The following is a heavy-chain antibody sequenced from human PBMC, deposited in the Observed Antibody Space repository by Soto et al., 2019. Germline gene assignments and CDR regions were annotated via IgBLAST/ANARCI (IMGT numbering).Heavy chain of an antibody. CDR2: INAGNGNT. V-gene: IGHV1-3*01. CDR3: ARDFGPIQYYFDY. CDR1: GYTFTSYA. J-gene: IGHJ4*02. D-gene: IGHD5-18*01. Sequence: DSVKFSCQASGYTFTSYAMHWVRQAPGQRLEWMGWINAGNGNTKYSQKFQGRVTITRDTSASTAYMELSSLRSEDTAVYYCARDFGPIQYYFDYWGQGTLVTVSS.